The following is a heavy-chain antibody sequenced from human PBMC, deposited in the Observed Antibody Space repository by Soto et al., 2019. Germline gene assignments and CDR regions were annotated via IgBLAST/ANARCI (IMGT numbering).Heavy chain of an antibody. J-gene: IGHJ4*02. Sequence: VQLVASGGGLVQPGGSLRLSCAASGFTFSNYWMHWVRQSPGKGLVWVSRINSDETITSYVDSVRGRFTISRDNAKNTLYLQMSSLRVEDTALYYCVCFECGRTAVVTAMEANGYWGQGTLVTVSS. CDR1: GFTFSNYW. V-gene: IGHV3-74*01. CDR2: INSDETIT. CDR3: VCFECGRTAVVTAMEANGY. D-gene: IGHD2-21*02.